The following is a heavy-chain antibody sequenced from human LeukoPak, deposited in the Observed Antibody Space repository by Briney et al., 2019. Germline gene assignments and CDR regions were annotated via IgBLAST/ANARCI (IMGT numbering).Heavy chain of an antibody. CDR2: IKSKTDGGTT. J-gene: IGHJ4*02. CDR3: TTDYPRYCSSTSCQNFDY. V-gene: IGHV3-15*01. D-gene: IGHD2-2*01. Sequence: AGGSLRLSCAASGFTFSNAWMSWVRQAPGKGLDWVGRIKSKTDGGTTDYAAPVKGRFTISRDDSKNTLYLQMNSLKTEDTAVYYCTTDYPRYCSSTSCQNFDYWGQGTLVTVSS. CDR1: GFTFSNAW.